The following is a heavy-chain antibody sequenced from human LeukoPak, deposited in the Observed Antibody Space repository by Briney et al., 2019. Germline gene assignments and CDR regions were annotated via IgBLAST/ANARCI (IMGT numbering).Heavy chain of an antibody. CDR1: GFTFSSYW. CDR2: INSDGSRT. CDR3: AKDGAWLRFDD. V-gene: IGHV3-74*01. D-gene: IGHD5-12*01. J-gene: IGHJ4*02. Sequence: GGSLRLSCAAPGFTFSSYWMHWVREAPGKGLVWVSRINSDGSRTSYADSVKGRFTISRDDSKNTLYLQMNNLRAEDTAVYYCAKDGAWLRFDDWGQGILVSVSS.